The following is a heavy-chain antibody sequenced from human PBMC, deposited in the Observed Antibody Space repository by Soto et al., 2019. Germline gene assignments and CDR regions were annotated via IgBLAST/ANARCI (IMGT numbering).Heavy chain of an antibody. CDR1: GFSFSTYA. J-gene: IGHJ5*02. D-gene: IGHD4-17*01. CDR3: AVGYGASRRNWFDP. Sequence: QVQLVESGGGVVQPGRSLRLSRAASGFSFSTYAIHWVRQAPGKGLEWVAAISYDGSHTYYADSVKGRFTISRDNSKSSLYLQMNSLRAEDTAVYYCAVGYGASRRNWFDPWGQGTLVIVSS. CDR2: ISYDGSHT. V-gene: IGHV3-30-3*01.